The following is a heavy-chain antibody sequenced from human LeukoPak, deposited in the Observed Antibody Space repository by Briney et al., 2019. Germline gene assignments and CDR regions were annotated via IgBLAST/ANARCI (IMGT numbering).Heavy chain of an antibody. CDR3: ATDYYDSSGYYQNLYYFDY. Sequence: PGGSLRLSCAASGFTFSSYSMNWVRQAPGKGLEWVSSISSSISYIHYADSVKGRFTISRDNAKNSLYLQMNSLRAEDTAVYYCATDYYDSSGYYQNLYYFDYWGQGTLVTVSS. CDR1: GFTFSSYS. CDR2: ISSSISYI. V-gene: IGHV3-21*01. J-gene: IGHJ4*02. D-gene: IGHD3-22*01.